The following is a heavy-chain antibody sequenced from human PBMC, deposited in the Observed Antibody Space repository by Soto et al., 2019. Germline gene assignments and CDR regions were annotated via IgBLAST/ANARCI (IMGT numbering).Heavy chain of an antibody. CDR1: GLTFSSDA. CDR2: ISGSGGST. V-gene: IGHV3-23*01. D-gene: IGHD6-13*01. CDR3: AKDPWQQLDNPDWLEP. J-gene: IGHJ5*02. Sequence: GSLILSWAASGLTFSSDAISWVRQSPGKGLEWVSAISGSGGSTYYADSVKGRFTISRDNSKNTLYLQMNSLRAEDTAVYYCAKDPWQQLDNPDWLEPWGQGTLVTVSS.